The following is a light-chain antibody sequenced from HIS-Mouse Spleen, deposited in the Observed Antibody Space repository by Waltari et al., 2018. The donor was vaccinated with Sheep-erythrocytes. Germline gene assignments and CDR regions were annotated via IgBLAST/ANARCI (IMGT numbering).Light chain of an antibody. CDR2: AES. V-gene: IGKV1-6*01. CDR1: QGTRND. CDR3: LQDYKYPYT. Sequence: AIQMTQSPSSLSASVGDRVTITCRASQGTRNDLSWYQQKQGKAPRLLIYAESSLTSGVPSRFSGSGSGTDFTLTISSLQPEDFATYYCLQDYKYPYTFGQGTKLEIK. J-gene: IGKJ2*01.